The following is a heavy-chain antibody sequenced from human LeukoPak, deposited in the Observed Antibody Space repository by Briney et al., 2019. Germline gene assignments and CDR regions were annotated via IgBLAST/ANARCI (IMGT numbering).Heavy chain of an antibody. V-gene: IGHV1-2*02. J-gene: IGHJ5*02. D-gene: IGHD2-2*01. CDR2: INPNSGGT. Sequence: GASVKVSCKASGGTFSSYAISWVRQAPGQGLEWMGWINPNSGGTNYAQKFQGRVTMTRDTSISTAYMELSRLRSDDTAVYYCARLVVPAAINWFDPWGQGTLVTVSS. CDR1: GGTFSSYA. CDR3: ARLVVPAAINWFDP.